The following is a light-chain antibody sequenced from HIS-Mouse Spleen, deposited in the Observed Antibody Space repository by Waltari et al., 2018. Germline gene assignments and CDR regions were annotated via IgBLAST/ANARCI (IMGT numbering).Light chain of an antibody. CDR3: QAWDSSTVV. V-gene: IGLV3-1*01. CDR1: NPWNTY. Sequence: SYELTQPPSVSVSPGQTASFPCSGDNPWNTYPCWYQQKPGQSPVLVINQDSKRPSGITERFSGSNSGNTATLTISGTQAMDEADYYCQAWDSSTVVFGGGTKLTVL. CDR2: QDS. J-gene: IGLJ2*01.